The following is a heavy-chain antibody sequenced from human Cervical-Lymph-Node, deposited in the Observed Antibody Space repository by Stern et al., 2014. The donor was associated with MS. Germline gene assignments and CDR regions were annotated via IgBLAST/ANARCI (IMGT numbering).Heavy chain of an antibody. CDR2: ISWNIGSI. Sequence: VQLVQSGGGLVQPGRSLRLSCAASGFTFDDYAMHWVRQAPGKGLEWVSGISWNIGSIGYADSVKGRFTISRDNAKNSLYLQMNSLRAEDTALYYCAKGPVVDYGMDVWGQGTTVTVSS. J-gene: IGHJ6*02. CDR3: AKGPVVDYGMDV. D-gene: IGHD2-2*01. V-gene: IGHV3-9*01. CDR1: GFTFDDYA.